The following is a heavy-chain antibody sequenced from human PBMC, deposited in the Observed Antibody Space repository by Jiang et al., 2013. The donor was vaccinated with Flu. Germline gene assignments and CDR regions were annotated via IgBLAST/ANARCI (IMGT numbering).Heavy chain of an antibody. Sequence: KPSETLSLTCTVSGYSISSGYYWGWIRQPPGKGLEWIGSIYHSGSTYYNPSLKSRVTISVDTSKNQFSLKLSSVTAADTAVYYCARDAQNPSFPFGGSYRYPLWGQGTLVTVSS. D-gene: IGHD3-16*02. V-gene: IGHV4-38-2*02. CDR1: GYSISSGYY. CDR3: ARDAQNPSFPFGGSYRYPL. CDR2: IYHSGST. J-gene: IGHJ4*02.